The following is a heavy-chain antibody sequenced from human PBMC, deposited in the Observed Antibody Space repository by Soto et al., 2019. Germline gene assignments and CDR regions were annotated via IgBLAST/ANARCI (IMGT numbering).Heavy chain of an antibody. CDR3: ARGYRSPTY. J-gene: IGHJ4*02. D-gene: IGHD1-20*01. CDR2: ISNSGSNI. V-gene: IGHV3-11*01. Sequence: QVQLVESGGDLVKPGESLRLSCAASGFTFSDHYMSWIRQAPGKGLEWVSYISNSGSNIYYADSVKGRFTISRDNAKNSLYLQMNSLRAEDTAVYYCARGYRSPTYWGQGTLVTVSS. CDR1: GFTFSDHY.